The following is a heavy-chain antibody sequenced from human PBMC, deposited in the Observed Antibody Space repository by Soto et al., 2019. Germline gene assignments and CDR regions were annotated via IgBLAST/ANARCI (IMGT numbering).Heavy chain of an antibody. CDR3: ARGRYGDY. D-gene: IGHD1-1*01. V-gene: IGHV1-18*01. J-gene: IGHJ4*02. Sequence: QVHLVQSGAEVKKSGASVKVSCKGSGYDFTTYGITWVRQAPGQGLEWMAWISAHNGNTDYAKKLQGRVTVTGDTAARTASMELSRVRSDEPAVYYCARGRYGDYGGQGALVTVSS. CDR2: ISAHNGNT. CDR1: GYDFTTYG.